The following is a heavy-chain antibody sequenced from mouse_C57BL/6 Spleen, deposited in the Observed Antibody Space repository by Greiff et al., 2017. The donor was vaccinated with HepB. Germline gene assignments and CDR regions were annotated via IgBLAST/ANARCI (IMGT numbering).Heavy chain of an antibody. V-gene: IGHV3-6*01. D-gene: IGHD2-5*01. J-gene: IGHJ2*01. Sequence: ESGPGLVKPSQSLSLTCSVTGYSITSGYYWNWIRQFPGNKLEWMGYISYDGSNNYNPSLKNRISITRDTSKNQFFLKLNSVTTEDTATYYCARRDYSKRGYFDYWGQGTTLTVSS. CDR2: ISYDGSN. CDR3: ARRDYSKRGYFDY. CDR1: GYSITSGYY.